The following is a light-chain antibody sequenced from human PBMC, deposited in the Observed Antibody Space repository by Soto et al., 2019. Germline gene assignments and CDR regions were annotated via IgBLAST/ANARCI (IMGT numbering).Light chain of an antibody. CDR1: QSVNSY. CDR3: QQRSSWPT. V-gene: IGKV3-11*01. Sequence: EIVLTQSPATLSLSPGERATLSCRASQSVNSYLAWYQQKCGQAPRLLIYDTSHRATGIPDRFSGSGSGTDFTLTISSLDPEDFAVYCCQQRSSWPTFGQGTRLEIK. J-gene: IGKJ2*01. CDR2: DTS.